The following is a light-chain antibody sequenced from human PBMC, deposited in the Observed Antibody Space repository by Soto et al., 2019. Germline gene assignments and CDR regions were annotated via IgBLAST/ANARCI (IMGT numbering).Light chain of an antibody. J-gene: IGLJ2*01. CDR3: SSYAGSNNLV. CDR1: SSDVGGYNY. Sequence: QSALTQPPSASGSPGQSVTISCTGTSSDVGGYNYVSWYQQHPGKAPKLMIYEVSKRPSGVPDRFSGSKSGITASLTVSGLQAEYEADYYYSSYAGSNNLVFGGGTKLTVL. V-gene: IGLV2-8*01. CDR2: EVS.